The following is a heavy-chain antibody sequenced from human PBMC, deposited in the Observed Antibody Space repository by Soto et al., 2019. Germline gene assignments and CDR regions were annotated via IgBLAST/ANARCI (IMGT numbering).Heavy chain of an antibody. Sequence: QVQLVQSGAEVKKPGSSVKVSCKASGGTFSSYAISWVRQAPGPGLEWMGGIIPIFGTANYAQKFQGRVTITADESTSTAYMELSSLRSEDTAVYYCARGTIVVVPAAIRDYYYYGMDVWGHGTTVTVSS. D-gene: IGHD2-2*01. V-gene: IGHV1-69*01. CDR1: GGTFSSYA. J-gene: IGHJ6*02. CDR3: ARGTIVVVPAAIRDYYYYGMDV. CDR2: IIPIFGTA.